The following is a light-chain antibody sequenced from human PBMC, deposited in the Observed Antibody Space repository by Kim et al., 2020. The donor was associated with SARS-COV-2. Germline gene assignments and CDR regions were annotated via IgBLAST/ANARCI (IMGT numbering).Light chain of an antibody. CDR2: GQN. CDR1: GLRNSF. CDR3: HSRDSSCDRRG. Sequence: SSELTQDPAVSVALGQTVTITCQGDGLRNSFATWYQQKPGQAPLLVFYGQNTRPSGIPDRFSGSRSGNAASLTISGAQAEDEADYYYHSRDSSCDRRGFG. V-gene: IGLV3-19*01. J-gene: IGLJ2*01.